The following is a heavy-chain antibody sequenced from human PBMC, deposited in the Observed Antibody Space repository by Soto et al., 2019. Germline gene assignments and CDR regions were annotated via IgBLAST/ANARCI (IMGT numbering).Heavy chain of an antibody. J-gene: IGHJ3*02. CDR3: AREQMAGTSAFNI. Sequence: GSLRLSCAASGFTFSSYSMNWVRQAPGKGLEWVSSISSSSSYIYYADSVKGRFTISRDNAKNSLYLQMNSLRAEDTAVYYCAREQMAGTSAFNIWGQGTMVTVSS. CDR2: ISSSSSYI. D-gene: IGHD6-19*01. V-gene: IGHV3-21*01. CDR1: GFTFSSYS.